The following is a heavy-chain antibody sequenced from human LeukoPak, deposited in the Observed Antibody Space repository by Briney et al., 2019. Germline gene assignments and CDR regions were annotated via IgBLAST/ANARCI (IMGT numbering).Heavy chain of an antibody. CDR3: ARSRTANWYFDL. V-gene: IGHV3-53*01. J-gene: IGHJ2*01. D-gene: IGHD1-1*01. CDR1: GFTVSSNY. CDR2: IYSGGST. Sequence: GGSLRLSCAASGFTVSSNYMSWVRQAPGKGLEWVSVIYSGGSTYYADSVKGRFTISRDNSKNTLYLQMNSLRAEDTAVYYCARSRTANWYFDLWGRGTLVTVSS.